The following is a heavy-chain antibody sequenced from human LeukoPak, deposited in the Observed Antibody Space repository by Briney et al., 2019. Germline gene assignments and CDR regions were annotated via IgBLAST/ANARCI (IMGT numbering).Heavy chain of an antibody. V-gene: IGHV4-59*01. D-gene: IGHD1-14*01. CDR2: IYYSGST. CDR1: GGSSSSYY. Sequence: SETLSLTSTVSGGSSSSYYWSWIRQPPGKGLEWIGYIYYSGSTNYHPSLKCRVTISVDTSKNQFSLKLSSVTAADTAVYYCARRNKGPTDVWSQATTV. CDR3: ARRNKGPTDV. J-gene: IGHJ6*02.